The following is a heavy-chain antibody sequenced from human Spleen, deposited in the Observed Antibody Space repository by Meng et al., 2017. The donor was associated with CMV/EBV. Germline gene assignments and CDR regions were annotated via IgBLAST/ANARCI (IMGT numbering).Heavy chain of an antibody. CDR1: GFTFSSYA. V-gene: IGHV3-30-3*01. D-gene: IGHD2-2*02. J-gene: IGHJ6*02. CDR2: ISYDGSNK. CDR3: ARDYCSSTSCYTYDGMDV. Sequence: GESLKISCAASGFTFSSYAMHWVRQAPGKGLEWVAVISYDGSNKYYADSVKGRFTISRDNSKNTLYLQMNSLRAEDTAVYYCARDYCSSTSCYTYDGMDVWGQGTTVTVSS.